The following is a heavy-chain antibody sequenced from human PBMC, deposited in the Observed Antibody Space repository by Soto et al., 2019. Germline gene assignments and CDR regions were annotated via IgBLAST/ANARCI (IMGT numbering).Heavy chain of an antibody. D-gene: IGHD2-15*01. CDR3: AKDRTEFCSGGSCYDYFDY. Sequence: GGSLRLSCAASGFTFSSYGIHWVRQAPGKGLEWVAVISYDGTDKYYADSVKGRFTISRDNSKNTLYLQMNSLKAEDTAVYYCAKDRTEFCSGGSCYDYFDYWGQGTLVTVSS. V-gene: IGHV3-30*18. J-gene: IGHJ4*02. CDR2: ISYDGTDK. CDR1: GFTFSSYG.